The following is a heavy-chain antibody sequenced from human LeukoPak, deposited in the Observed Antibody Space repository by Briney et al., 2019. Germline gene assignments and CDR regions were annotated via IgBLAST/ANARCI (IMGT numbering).Heavy chain of an antibody. D-gene: IGHD2-2*01. Sequence: KTSETLSLTCTVSGGSISSGGYYWSWIRQHPGKGLEWIGYIYYSGSTYYNPSLKSRVTISVDTSKNQFSLKLGSVTAADTAVYYCARDSTHCSSTSCYGGVDPWGQGTLVTVSS. CDR3: ARDSTHCSSTSCYGGVDP. V-gene: IGHV4-31*03. CDR2: IYYSGST. CDR1: GGSISSGGYY. J-gene: IGHJ5*02.